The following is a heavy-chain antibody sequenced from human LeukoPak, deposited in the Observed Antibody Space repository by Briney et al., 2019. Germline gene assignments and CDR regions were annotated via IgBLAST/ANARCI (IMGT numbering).Heavy chain of an antibody. V-gene: IGHV1-69*06. CDR1: GGTFSSYA. D-gene: IGHD4-17*01. CDR2: IIPIFGTA. Sequence: SVKVSCKASGGTFSSYAISWVRQAPGQGLEWVGGIIPIFGTANYAQKFQGRVTITADKSTSTAYMELSSLRSEDTAVYYCANGDYGYYYYYYYMDVWGKGTTVTVSS. J-gene: IGHJ6*03. CDR3: ANGDYGYYYYYYYMDV.